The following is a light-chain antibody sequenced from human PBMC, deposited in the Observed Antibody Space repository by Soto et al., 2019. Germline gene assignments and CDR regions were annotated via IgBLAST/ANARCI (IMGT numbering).Light chain of an antibody. CDR2: YVS. CDR3: MQSTRWPPYT. CDR1: QSLAYIDGNTY. V-gene: IGKV2-30*01. J-gene: IGKJ2*01. Sequence: EVVMTQSPLSLPVTLGQPASISCRSSQSLAYIDGNTYLTWFHQRPGQSPRRLIYYVSNRDAGVPDSFSGSGSGNDFPLKISRVEAEDAGLYYCMQSTRWPPYTFGQGTKLEIK.